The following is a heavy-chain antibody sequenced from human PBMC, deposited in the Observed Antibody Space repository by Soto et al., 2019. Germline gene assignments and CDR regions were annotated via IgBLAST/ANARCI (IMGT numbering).Heavy chain of an antibody. CDR2: ITSGGAT. V-gene: IGHV3-11*01. J-gene: IGHJ6*02. D-gene: IGHD3-3*01. CDR1: GFTFSDFY. Sequence: QEQLVESGGGLVKPGGSLRLSCAASGFTFSDFYMGWIRQAPGKGPEWISYITSGGATDHADSVKGRFTISRDNAKNSLYLQMNRLRAEDTAVYYCARALGRHYYTMDVWGQGTTVTVS. CDR3: ARALGRHYYTMDV.